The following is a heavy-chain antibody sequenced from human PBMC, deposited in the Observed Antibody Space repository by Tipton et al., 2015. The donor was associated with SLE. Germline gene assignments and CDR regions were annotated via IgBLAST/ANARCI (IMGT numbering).Heavy chain of an antibody. CDR1: GFTVSSNY. CDR2: IYYSGST. D-gene: IGHD5-24*01. J-gene: IGHJ6*02. V-gene: IGHV4-39*07. CDR3: ARPLDGYYYGMDV. Sequence: QLVQSGGGLVQPGGSLRLSCAASGFTVSSNYMSWIRQPPGKGLEWIGSIYYSGSTYYNPSLKSRVTISVDTSKNQFSLKLSSVTAADTAVYYCARPLDGYYYGMDVWGQGTTVTVSS.